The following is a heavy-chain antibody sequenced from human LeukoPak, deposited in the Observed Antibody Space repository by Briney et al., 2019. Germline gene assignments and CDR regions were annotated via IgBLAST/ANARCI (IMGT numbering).Heavy chain of an antibody. J-gene: IGHJ6*02. Sequence: PGRSLSLSCAVSGFTFSSYGMHWVRQAPGKGLEWVAVIWYDGSNKYYADSVKGRFTISRDNSKNTLYLQMNSLRAEDTAVYYCARALDPHIYGDYGEGIDVWGQGTTVTVSS. CDR1: GFTFSSYG. CDR2: IWYDGSNK. V-gene: IGHV3-33*01. CDR3: ARALDPHIYGDYGEGIDV. D-gene: IGHD4-17*01.